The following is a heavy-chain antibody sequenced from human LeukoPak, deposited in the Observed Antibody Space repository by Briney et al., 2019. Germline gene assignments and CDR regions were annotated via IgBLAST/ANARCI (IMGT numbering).Heavy chain of an antibody. Sequence: SETLSLTCTVSGGSISSYYWSWIRQPPGKGLEWIGHIYHSGSTNYNPSLKSRVTISVDTSKKQFSLKLSSVTAADTAVYYCALTISVAGSNWFDLWGQGTLVTVSS. CDR1: GGSISSYY. D-gene: IGHD6-19*01. CDR2: IYHSGST. J-gene: IGHJ5*02. V-gene: IGHV4-59*01. CDR3: ALTISVAGSNWFDL.